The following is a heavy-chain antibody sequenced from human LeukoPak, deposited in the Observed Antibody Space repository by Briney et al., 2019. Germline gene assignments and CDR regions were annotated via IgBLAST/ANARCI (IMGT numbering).Heavy chain of an antibody. J-gene: IGHJ4*02. Sequence: GGSLRLSCAASGFTFSSYAMSWVRQAPGKGLEWVSAISGSGGSTYYADSVKGRFTISRDNSKNTLYLQMNSLRAEDTAVYYCAKTPGWDYYYDSSGYARRDYWGQGTLVTVSS. D-gene: IGHD3-22*01. CDR1: GFTFSSYA. CDR3: AKTPGWDYYYDSSGYARRDY. V-gene: IGHV3-23*01. CDR2: ISGSGGST.